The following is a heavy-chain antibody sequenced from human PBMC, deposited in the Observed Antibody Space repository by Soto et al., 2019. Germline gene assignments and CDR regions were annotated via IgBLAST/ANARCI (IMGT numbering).Heavy chain of an antibody. CDR3: ARDNYGDYPFSFFYYGMDV. Sequence: GGSLRLSCAASGFTFSSYAMHWVRQAPGKGLEWVAVISYDGSNKYYADSVKGRFTISRDNSKNTLYLQMNSLRAEDMAVYYFARDNYGDYPFSFFYYGMDVWGQGTTVTVSS. D-gene: IGHD4-17*01. CDR2: ISYDGSNK. V-gene: IGHV3-30-3*01. J-gene: IGHJ6*02. CDR1: GFTFSSYA.